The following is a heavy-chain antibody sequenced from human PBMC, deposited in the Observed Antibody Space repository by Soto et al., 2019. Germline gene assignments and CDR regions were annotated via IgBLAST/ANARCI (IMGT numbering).Heavy chain of an antibody. CDR2: ISDTT. Sequence: GGSLRLSCAASGFTFSNFAMSWVRQAPGKGLEWVSAISDTTYYTDSVKGRFTISRDNSVNTVFLQMNSLRAGDTARYHCVTYFGYISGLWGQGTLVTVSS. J-gene: IGHJ4*02. CDR1: GFTFSNFA. CDR3: VTYFGYISGL. V-gene: IGHV3-23*01. D-gene: IGHD5-18*01.